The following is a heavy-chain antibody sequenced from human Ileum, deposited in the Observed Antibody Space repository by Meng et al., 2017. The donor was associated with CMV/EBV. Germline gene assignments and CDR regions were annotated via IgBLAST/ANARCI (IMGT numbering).Heavy chain of an antibody. V-gene: IGHV3-23*01. CDR2: ISGGGART. Sequence: EVRLLESGGGLVQPGGSLRLSCATSGFPFSNYDMTWVRQAPGKGLEWVSVISGGGARTNYADSVKGRFIISRDDSKNTLFLQMNGLSGEDTAVYYCAKYGGRGLPTDHWGQGTLVTVSS. D-gene: IGHD4/OR15-4a*01. CDR3: AKYGGRGLPTDH. CDR1: GFPFSNYD. J-gene: IGHJ4*01.